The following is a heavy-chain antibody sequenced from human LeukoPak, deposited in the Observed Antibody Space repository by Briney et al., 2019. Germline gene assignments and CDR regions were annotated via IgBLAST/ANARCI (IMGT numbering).Heavy chain of an antibody. V-gene: IGHV3-23*01. CDR1: GFTSSNYA. D-gene: IGHD3-22*01. Sequence: GGSLRLSCAASGFTSSNYAMSWVRQAPGKGLEWVTALSGSGGGGTYYADSVKGRFSVSRDNSENTLFLQMSSLRAEDTAVYYCARASDGTGYPQLPFDYWGQGTLVTVSS. J-gene: IGHJ4*02. CDR2: LSGSGGGGT. CDR3: ARASDGTGYPQLPFDY.